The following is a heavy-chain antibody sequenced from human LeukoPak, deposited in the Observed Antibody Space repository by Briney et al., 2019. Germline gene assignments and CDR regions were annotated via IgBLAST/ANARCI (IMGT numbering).Heavy chain of an antibody. CDR3: ARVSRGNYDSSGYSD. Sequence: PGGSLRLSCTVSGFSVTNNYMSWVRQAPGRGLEWVAVVYSGGFTNYADSVEGRFTLSRDSSKNTLFLQMNTLKVEDTAVYYCARVSRGNYDSSGYSDWGQGTQVIVPS. V-gene: IGHV3-53*01. D-gene: IGHD3-22*01. CDR2: VYSGGFT. CDR1: GFSVTNNY. J-gene: IGHJ4*02.